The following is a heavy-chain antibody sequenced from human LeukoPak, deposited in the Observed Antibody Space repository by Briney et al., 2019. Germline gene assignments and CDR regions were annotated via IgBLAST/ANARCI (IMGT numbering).Heavy chain of an antibody. V-gene: IGHV3-30-3*01. J-gene: IGHJ4*02. CDR3: ARQDISLDD. Sequence: PGGSLRLSWAASGXAFSRHTMHWVRQAPGKGLEWVAVIESDVTNKYHADSVKGRFTISRDNSKNTLYLQMSSLRPEDTALHFCARQDISLDDWGQGTLVTVSS. CDR1: GXAFSRHT. CDR2: IESDVTNK. D-gene: IGHD3-3*02.